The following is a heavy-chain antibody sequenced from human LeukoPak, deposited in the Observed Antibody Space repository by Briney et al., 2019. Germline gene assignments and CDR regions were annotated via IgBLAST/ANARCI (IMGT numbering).Heavy chain of an antibody. V-gene: IGHV3-23*01. D-gene: IGHD3-16*02. CDR1: GFTFSSYA. CDR3: AKRALAYDYVWGSYRRPRYYFDY. Sequence: GGSLRLSCAASGFTFSSYAMSWVRQAPGKGPEWVSAISGSGGSTYYADSVKGRFTISRDNSKNTLYLQMNSLRAEDTAVYYCAKRALAYDYVWGSYRRPRYYFDYWGQGTLVTVSS. CDR2: ISGSGGST. J-gene: IGHJ4*02.